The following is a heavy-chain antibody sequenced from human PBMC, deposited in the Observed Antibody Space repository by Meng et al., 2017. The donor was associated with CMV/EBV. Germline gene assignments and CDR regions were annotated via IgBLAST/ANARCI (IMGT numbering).Heavy chain of an antibody. J-gene: IGHJ4*02. CDR3: AKDLYYSFDY. Sequence: VESGGGVVQPGGSLRLSCAASGFTFSSSAKHWVRQPPGKGLEWVSFIAHDGSAKTYTDSVKGRFTISRDDSENTVYLEMNSLRVEDTAVYYCAKDLYYSFDYWGQGTLVTVSS. V-gene: IGHV3-30*02. CDR2: IAHDGSAK. D-gene: IGHD2-8*01. CDR1: GFTFSSSA.